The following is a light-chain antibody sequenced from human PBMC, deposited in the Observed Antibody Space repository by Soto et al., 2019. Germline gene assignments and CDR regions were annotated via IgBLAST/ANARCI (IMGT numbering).Light chain of an antibody. CDR1: QSISTW. CDR3: HQAFSFPLS. Sequence: DIQLTQSPSSVSASVGDRVTITCRASQSISTWLAWYRQKPGKAPDLLIYTASNSESGVPSRFSGSGAGTDFTLTISSLQPEDFVTYYCHQAFSFPLSFSQGTRLEIK. CDR2: TAS. V-gene: IGKV1-12*01. J-gene: IGKJ5*01.